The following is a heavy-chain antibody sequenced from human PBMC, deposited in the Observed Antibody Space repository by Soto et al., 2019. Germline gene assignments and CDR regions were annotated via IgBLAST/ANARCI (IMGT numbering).Heavy chain of an antibody. CDR1: GFTFSSYW. D-gene: IGHD3-3*01. CDR3: ARAAYYDFWSGYYGYYYYGMDV. Sequence: GGSLRLSCAASGFTFSSYWMHWVRQAPGKGLVWVSRINSDGSSTSYADSVKGRFTISRDNAKNTLYLQMNSLRAEDTAVYYCARAAYYDFWSGYYGYYYYGMDVWGQGTTVTVSS. J-gene: IGHJ6*02. CDR2: INSDGSST. V-gene: IGHV3-74*01.